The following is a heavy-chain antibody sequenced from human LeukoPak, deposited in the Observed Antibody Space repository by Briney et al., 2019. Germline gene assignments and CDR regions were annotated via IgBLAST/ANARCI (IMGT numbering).Heavy chain of an antibody. Sequence: QPGGSLRLSCAASGFTLSSYGMHWVRQAPGKGLEWVAVISYDGSNKYYADSVKGRFTISRDNSKNTLYLQMNSLRAEDTAVYYCARDGYNYVYYFDYWGQGTLVTVSS. D-gene: IGHD5-24*01. CDR1: GFTLSSYG. J-gene: IGHJ4*02. CDR3: ARDGYNYVYYFDY. CDR2: ISYDGSNK. V-gene: IGHV3-30*03.